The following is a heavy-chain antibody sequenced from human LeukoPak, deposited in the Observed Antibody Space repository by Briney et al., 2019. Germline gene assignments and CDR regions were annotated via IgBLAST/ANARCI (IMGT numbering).Heavy chain of an antibody. D-gene: IGHD1-1*01. J-gene: IGHJ6*02. CDR1: GFTFISYG. CDR3: AKYLEPTAVLMDV. Sequence: GGSLRLSCSASGFTFISYGMHWVRQAPGKGLEWVALISYEGSIKYYADTVKGRFTISRDNSKSTLYLQMNSLRAEDTAVYHCAKYLEPTAVLMDVWGQGTTVTVS. CDR2: ISYEGSIK. V-gene: IGHV3-30*18.